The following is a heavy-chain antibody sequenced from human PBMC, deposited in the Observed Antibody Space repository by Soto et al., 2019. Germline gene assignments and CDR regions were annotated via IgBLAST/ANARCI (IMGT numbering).Heavy chain of an antibody. CDR3: ARLACSTTRCFTYFDY. CDR2: IYSSGNT. Sequence: SDTLSLTCTLSGGSISGYYWTWVRQPAGKGLEWIGYIYSSGNTNYNPSLQSRVTISVDTSKNQFSLKLSSVTAADTAVYYCARLACSTTRCFTYFDYWGQGALVTVSS. V-gene: IGHV4-59*08. D-gene: IGHD2-2*02. CDR1: GGSISGYY. J-gene: IGHJ4*02.